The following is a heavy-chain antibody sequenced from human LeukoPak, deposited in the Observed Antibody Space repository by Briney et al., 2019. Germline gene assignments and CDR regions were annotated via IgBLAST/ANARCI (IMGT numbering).Heavy chain of an antibody. J-gene: IGHJ4*02. Sequence: GGSLRLSCAASGFIFSTYGMHWVRQAPGKGLEWVAFIRPDGSDKSYVDSVKGRFTISRDNSKNTLYLQMNSLRPEDTAVYYCGKHDGSSDYWGQGTLVTVSS. CDR1: GFIFSTYG. CDR3: GKHDGSSDY. D-gene: IGHD5-24*01. V-gene: IGHV3-30*02. CDR2: IRPDGSDK.